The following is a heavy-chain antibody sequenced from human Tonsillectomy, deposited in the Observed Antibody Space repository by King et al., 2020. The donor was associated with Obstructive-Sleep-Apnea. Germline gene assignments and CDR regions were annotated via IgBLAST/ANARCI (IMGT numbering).Heavy chain of an antibody. Sequence: QLVPSGSELKKPGASVKVSCKASGYTFTSYAMNWVRQAPGQGLEWMGWINTNTGNPTYAQGFTGRFVFSLDTSVSTAYLQISSLKAEDTAVYYCAREDGGIAALGGYYYGVDVWGQGTTVTVSS. CDR2: INTNTGNP. CDR1: GYTFTSYA. CDR3: AREDGGIAALGGYYYGVDV. D-gene: IGHD6-6*01. V-gene: IGHV7-4-1*02. J-gene: IGHJ6*02.